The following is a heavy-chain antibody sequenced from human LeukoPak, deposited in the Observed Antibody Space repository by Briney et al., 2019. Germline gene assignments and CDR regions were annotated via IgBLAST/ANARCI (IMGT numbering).Heavy chain of an antibody. CDR1: GFTVSSNY. J-gene: IGHJ4*02. CDR2: IYSGGST. Sequence: GGSLRLSWAASGFTVSSNYMSWVRQAPGKGLEWVSVIYSGGSTYYADSVKGRFTISRDNSKNTLYLQMNSLRAEDTAVYYCARPFLYSSGWYYFDYWGQGTLVTVSS. V-gene: IGHV3-53*01. CDR3: ARPFLYSSGWYYFDY. D-gene: IGHD6-19*01.